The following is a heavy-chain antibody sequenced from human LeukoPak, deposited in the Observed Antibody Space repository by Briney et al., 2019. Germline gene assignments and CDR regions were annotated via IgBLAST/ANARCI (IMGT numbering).Heavy chain of an antibody. D-gene: IGHD3-16*01. CDR3: ARQIRGGYSDTSAYLGPFDI. Sequence: GESLKISCKAFGYNFPSYWITWVRQMPGKGLEWMGIIYPGDSDTVYSPAFQGQVTISADKSTSIASLQWSSLRASDTAMYYCARQIRGGYSDTSAYLGPFDIWGQGTLVSVSS. CDR2: IYPGDSDT. J-gene: IGHJ4*02. CDR1: GYNFPSYW. V-gene: IGHV5-51*01.